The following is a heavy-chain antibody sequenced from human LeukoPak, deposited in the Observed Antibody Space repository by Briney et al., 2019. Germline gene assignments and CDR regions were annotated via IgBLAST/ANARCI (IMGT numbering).Heavy chain of an antibody. CDR3: ARDSPYYYDSSPSWFDP. V-gene: IGHV1-69*05. CDR1: GGTFSSYA. CDR2: ISPIFGTA. Sequence: SVKVSCKASGGTFSSYAISWVRQAPGQGLEWMRRISPIFGTANYAQKFEGRVTITTDESTSTAYMELSSLRSEDTAVYYCARDSPYYYDSSPSWFDPWGQGTLVTVSS. D-gene: IGHD3-22*01. J-gene: IGHJ5*02.